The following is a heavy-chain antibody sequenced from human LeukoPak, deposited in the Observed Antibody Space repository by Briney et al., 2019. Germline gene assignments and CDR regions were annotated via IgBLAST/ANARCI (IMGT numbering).Heavy chain of an antibody. Sequence: GGSLRLSCAASGFTFSSYAMSWVRQAPGKGLEWVSAISGSGGSTYYADSVKGRFTISRDNSKNTLYLQMNSLRAEDTAVYYCAKDLVQGWFGEGNAFDIWGQGTMVTVSS. CDR3: AKDLVQGWFGEGNAFDI. J-gene: IGHJ3*02. D-gene: IGHD3-10*01. V-gene: IGHV3-23*01. CDR1: GFTFSSYA. CDR2: ISGSGGST.